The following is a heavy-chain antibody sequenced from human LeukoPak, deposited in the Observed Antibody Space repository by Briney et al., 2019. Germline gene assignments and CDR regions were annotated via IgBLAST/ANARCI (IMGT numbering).Heavy chain of an antibody. D-gene: IGHD5-12*01. V-gene: IGHV7-4-1*02. CDR1: GYTFTSYA. J-gene: IGHJ4*02. CDR3: AREPDIVATRPLDY. Sequence: ASVKVSCKASGYTFTSYAMNWVRQAPGQGLEWMGWINTNTGNPTYAQGFTGRFVFSLDTSVSTAYLQISSLKAEDTAVYYCAREPDIVATRPLDYWGQGTLVTVSS. CDR2: INTNTGNP.